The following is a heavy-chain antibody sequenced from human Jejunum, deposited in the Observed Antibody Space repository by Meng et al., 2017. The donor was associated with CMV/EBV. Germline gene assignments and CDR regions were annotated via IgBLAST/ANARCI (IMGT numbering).Heavy chain of an antibody. CDR3: ARFSATGAYYYGMDV. CDR1: GAAISRSY. D-gene: IGHD1-1*01. CDR2: IYYSGST. Sequence: GAAISRSYWRWLRPPPGKGLVWIGFIYYSGSTSSNHSLERRVTMSADTSRNQVSMNLKSVTAADTGVYYCARFSATGAYYYGMDVWGQGTTVTVSS. V-gene: IGHV4-59*13. J-gene: IGHJ6*02.